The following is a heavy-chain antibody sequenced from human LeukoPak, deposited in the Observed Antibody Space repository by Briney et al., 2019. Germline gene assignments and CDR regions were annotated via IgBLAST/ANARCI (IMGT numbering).Heavy chain of an antibody. CDR3: ARGATYYSGSASYYHAF. Sequence: PGGSLRLSCAASGFAFSSYSMNWVRQAPGKGLEWVSSTSGTSTYIYFANSLKGRFSISRDNAKNSLYLQMNSLRAEDTAVYYCARGATYYSGSASYYHAFWGQGALVTVSS. V-gene: IGHV3-21*01. CDR1: GFAFSSYS. J-gene: IGHJ4*02. CDR2: TSGTSTYI. D-gene: IGHD3-10*01.